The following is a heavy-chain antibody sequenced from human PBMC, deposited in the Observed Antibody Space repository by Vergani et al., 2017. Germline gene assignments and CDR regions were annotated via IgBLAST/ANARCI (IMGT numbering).Heavy chain of an antibody. Sequence: QVQLVQSGAEVKKPGASVKVSCKASGYTFTGYYMHWVRQAPGQGLEWMGWINPNSGGTNYAQKFQGRVTMTRDTSISTAYMELSRLRSDDTAVYYCASGSVTMVRGPYVRYYYGMDVWGQGTTVTVSS. CDR1: GYTFTGYY. CDR3: ASGSVTMVRGPYVRYYYGMDV. V-gene: IGHV1-2*02. J-gene: IGHJ6*02. D-gene: IGHD3-10*01. CDR2: INPNSGGT.